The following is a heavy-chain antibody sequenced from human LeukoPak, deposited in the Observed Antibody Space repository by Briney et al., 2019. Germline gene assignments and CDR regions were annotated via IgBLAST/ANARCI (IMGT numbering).Heavy chain of an antibody. CDR2: IDPSDSYT. V-gene: IGHV5-10-1*01. J-gene: IGHJ4*02. CDR3: ARHLSPLARGSLVLNFDN. Sequence: PGESLKISCKGSGYNFATYWISWVRQIPGKGLEWMGWIDPSDSYTKYSPSFQGHVTISADKSIGTASLQWSSLTASDTAIYYCARHLSPLARGSLVLNFDNWGQGAQVTVSS. CDR1: GYNFATYW. D-gene: IGHD3-10*01.